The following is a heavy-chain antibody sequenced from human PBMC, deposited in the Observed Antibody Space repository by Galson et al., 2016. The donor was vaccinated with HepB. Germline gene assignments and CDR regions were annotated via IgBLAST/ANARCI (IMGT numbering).Heavy chain of an antibody. Sequence: SLRLSCAASGFTFSDYYMSWIRQAPGKGLEWVSYISNSGSTINYADSVKGRFTISRDNAKSSLYLQMNSLRAEDTALYYCARAANDYADYWGQGTLVTVSS. CDR1: GFTFSDYY. CDR2: ISNSGSTI. D-gene: IGHD2-8*01. J-gene: IGHJ4*02. V-gene: IGHV3-11*04. CDR3: ARAANDYADY.